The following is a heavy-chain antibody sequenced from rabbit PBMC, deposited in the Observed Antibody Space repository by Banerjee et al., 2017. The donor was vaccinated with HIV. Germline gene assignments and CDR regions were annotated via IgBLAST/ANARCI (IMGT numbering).Heavy chain of an antibody. D-gene: IGHD4-1*01. CDR2: IYAGTSGHT. CDR3: ARDLAGVVGWKFGL. J-gene: IGHJ3*01. CDR1: GIDFSSYYY. V-gene: IGHV1S45*01. Sequence: QQQLEESGGGLVKPGGTLTLTCKASGIDFSSYYYMCWVRQAPGKGLELIACIYAGTSGHTYYASWAKGRFTISKTSSTTVTLQMTSLTAADTATYFCARDLAGVVGWKFGLWGQGTLVT.